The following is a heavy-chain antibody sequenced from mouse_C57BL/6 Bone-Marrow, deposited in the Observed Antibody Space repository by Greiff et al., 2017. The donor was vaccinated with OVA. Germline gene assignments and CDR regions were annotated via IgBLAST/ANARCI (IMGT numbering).Heavy chain of an antibody. CDR1: GFTFSSYG. D-gene: IGHD2-5*01. CDR2: ISSGGSYT. CDR3: ADIVTTPYAMDY. J-gene: IGHJ4*01. Sequence: EVQLVESGGDLVKPGGSLKLSCAASGFTFSSYGMSWVRQTPDKRLEWVATISSGGSYTYYPDSVKGRFTISRDNAKNTLYLQMSSLKSEDTAMYYCADIVTTPYAMDYWGQGTSVTVSS. V-gene: IGHV5-6*01.